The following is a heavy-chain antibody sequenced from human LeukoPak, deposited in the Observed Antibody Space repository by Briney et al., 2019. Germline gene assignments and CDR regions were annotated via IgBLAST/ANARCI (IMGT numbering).Heavy chain of an antibody. D-gene: IGHD4-23*01. CDR1: GGSISSYY. Sequence: PTETLSLTCTVSGGSISSYYWSWIRQPPGKGLECIGYIYPSGSTYYNPSLKSRVTISIDRSKNQFSLKLNSVTAADTAVYYCARVGVYGGLLGNWFDPWGQGTLVTVSS. V-gene: IGHV4-4*09. CDR3: ARVGVYGGLLGNWFDP. CDR2: IYPSGST. J-gene: IGHJ5*02.